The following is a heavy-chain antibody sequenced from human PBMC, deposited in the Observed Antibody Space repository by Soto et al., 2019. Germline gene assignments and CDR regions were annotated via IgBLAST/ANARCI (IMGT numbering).Heavy chain of an antibody. D-gene: IGHD3-22*01. CDR1: GFTFGDYA. V-gene: IGHV3-49*03. CDR3: TTNYYDSSGYDNWFDP. Sequence: GGSLRLSSTASGFTFGDYAMSWFRKAQGKGLEWVGFIRSKAYGGTTQYAASVKGRFTISRDDSKSIAYLQMNSLKTEDTAVYYCTTNYYDSSGYDNWFDPWGQGTLVTVSS. CDR2: IRSKAYGGTT. J-gene: IGHJ5*02.